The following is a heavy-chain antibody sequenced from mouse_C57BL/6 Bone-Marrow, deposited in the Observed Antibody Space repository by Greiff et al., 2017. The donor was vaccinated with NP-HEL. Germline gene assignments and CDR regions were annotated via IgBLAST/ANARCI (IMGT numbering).Heavy chain of an antibody. D-gene: IGHD3-3*01. CDR1: GFTFSSYG. CDR3: ARHPRGPYYFDY. Sequence: EVMLVESGGDLVKPGGSLKLSCAASGFTFSSYGMSWVRQTPDKRLEWVATISSGGSYTYYPDSVKGRFTSSRDNAKNTLYLQMSSLKSEDTAMYYCARHPRGPYYFDYWGQGTTLTVSS. J-gene: IGHJ2*01. CDR2: ISSGGSYT. V-gene: IGHV5-6*01.